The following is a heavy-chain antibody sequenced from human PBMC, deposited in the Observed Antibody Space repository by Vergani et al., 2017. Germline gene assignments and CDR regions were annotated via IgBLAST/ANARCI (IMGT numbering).Heavy chain of an antibody. J-gene: IGHJ3*02. CDR3: ARGRTEARYESAFDI. CDR1: GFTFSSYG. V-gene: IGHV3-33*01. CDR2: IWYDENNK. D-gene: IGHD6-6*01. Sequence: VQLMESGGGVVQPGRSLRLSCAASGFTFSSYGMHWVRQAPGKGLEWVAVIWYDENNKYYGDSVKGRFTISRDNSKNTLYLQMNSLRVEDTAVYYCARGRTEARYESAFDIWGQGTMVTVSS.